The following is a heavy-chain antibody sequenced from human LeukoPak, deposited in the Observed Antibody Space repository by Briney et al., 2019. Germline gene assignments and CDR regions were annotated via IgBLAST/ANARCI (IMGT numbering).Heavy chain of an antibody. CDR1: GGTFISYA. D-gene: IGHD3-22*01. V-gene: IGHV1-69*04. J-gene: IGHJ4*02. CDR3: ALGSAYYDSSGYYYELLALDY. Sequence: GASVKVSCKASGGTFISYAISWVRQAPGQGLEWMGRIIPILGIANYAQKFQGRATITADKSTSTAYMELSSLRSEDTAVYYCALGSAYYDSSGYYYELLALDYWGQGTLVTVSS. CDR2: IIPILGIA.